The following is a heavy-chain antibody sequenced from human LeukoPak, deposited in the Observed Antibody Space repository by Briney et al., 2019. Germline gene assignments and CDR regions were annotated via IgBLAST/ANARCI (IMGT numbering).Heavy chain of an antibody. V-gene: IGHV3-33*01. CDR1: GFTFNSYG. D-gene: IGHD6-13*01. CDR2: MWYDGSNK. Sequence: GGSLRLSCAASGFTFNSYGMHWVRQAPGKGLEWVAVMWYDGSNKYYADSVKGRFTISRDDSKNTLYLQMNSLGAEDTAVYYCARRGTSSSWAHFDYWGQGTLVTVSS. J-gene: IGHJ4*02. CDR3: ARRGTSSSWAHFDY.